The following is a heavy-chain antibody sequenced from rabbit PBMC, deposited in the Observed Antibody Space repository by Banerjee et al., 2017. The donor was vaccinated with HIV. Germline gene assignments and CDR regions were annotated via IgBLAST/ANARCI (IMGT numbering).Heavy chain of an antibody. V-gene: IGHV1S40*01. D-gene: IGHD6-1*01. CDR2: IVAGSSGST. J-gene: IGHJ4*01. Sequence: QSLEESGGDLVKPGASLTLTCTASGFSFSSTYYMCWVRQAPGKGLEWIACIVAGSSGSTYYATWANGRFTISKTSSTTVTLQMTSLTAADTATYFCARGGAGGAGYGYAWLGYFTLWGPGTLVTVS. CDR1: GFSFSSTYY. CDR3: ARGGAGGAGYGYAWLGYFTL.